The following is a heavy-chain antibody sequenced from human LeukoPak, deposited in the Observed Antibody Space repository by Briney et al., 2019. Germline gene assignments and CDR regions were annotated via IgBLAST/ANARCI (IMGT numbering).Heavy chain of an antibody. V-gene: IGHV3-30-3*01. J-gene: IGHJ4*02. CDR1: GFTFSSYA. Sequence: GGSLRLSCAASGFTFSSYAMHWVRQAPGKGLQWVAAISYDEDNKYYAESVRGRLTISRDNSNNTLNLQMNSLTSDDTAVYYCASASGGAATGFYFDLWGQGTLVTVSS. CDR2: ISYDEDNK. D-gene: IGHD6-13*01. CDR3: ASASGGAATGFYFDL.